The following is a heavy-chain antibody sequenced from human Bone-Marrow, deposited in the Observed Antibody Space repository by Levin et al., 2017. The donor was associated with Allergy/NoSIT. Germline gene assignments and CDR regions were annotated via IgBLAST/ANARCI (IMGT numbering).Heavy chain of an antibody. D-gene: IGHD3-9*01. CDR3: LKLHTNDILTGYFGGFDS. CDR2: INNNGEDT. V-gene: IGHV3-23*01. J-gene: IGHJ4*02. CDR1: GFTFDNYA. Sequence: GGSLRLSCVASGFTFDNYAMSWVRQAPGKGLEWVSGINNNGEDTYYADSVKGRFTISRDSSTSTLHVQMSGLTVEDTDVYYCLKLHTNDILTGYFGGFDSWGQGTQVTVSS.